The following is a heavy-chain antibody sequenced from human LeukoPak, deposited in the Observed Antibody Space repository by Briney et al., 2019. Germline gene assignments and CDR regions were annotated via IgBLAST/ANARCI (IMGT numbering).Heavy chain of an antibody. D-gene: IGHD2-15*01. CDR3: AINPAASLDY. CDR2: IRYDGSNK. Sequence: GGSLRLSCAASGFTFSSYGMHWVRQAPGKGLEWVAFIRYDGSNKYYADSVKGRFTISRDNSKNTLYLQMNSLRAEDTAVYHCAINPAASLDYWGQGTLVTVSS. V-gene: IGHV3-30*02. CDR1: GFTFSSYG. J-gene: IGHJ4*02.